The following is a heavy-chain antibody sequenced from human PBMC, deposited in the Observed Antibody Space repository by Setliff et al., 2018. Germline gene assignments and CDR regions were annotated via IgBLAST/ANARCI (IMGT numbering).Heavy chain of an antibody. V-gene: IGHV3-7*01. CDR2: IKQDGSEK. D-gene: IGHD3-10*01. CDR1: GFTFGSYW. CDR3: ANYGSGSSVHY. J-gene: IGHJ4*02. Sequence: GGSLRLSCAASGFTFGSYWMSWVRQAPGKGLEWVANIKQDGSEKYYVDSVKGRFTISRDNAKNSLYLQMNSLRAEDTAVYYCANYGSGSSVHYWGQGTLVTVSS.